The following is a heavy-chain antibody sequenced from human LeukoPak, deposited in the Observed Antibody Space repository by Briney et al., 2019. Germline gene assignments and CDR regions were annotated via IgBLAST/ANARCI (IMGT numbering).Heavy chain of an antibody. CDR2: ISAYNGST. CDR1: GYTFTSYG. CDR3: AREGGTRNWNYKTATTDY. J-gene: IGHJ4*02. Sequence: ASVKVSCKASGYTFTSYGISWVRQAPGQGLEWMGWISAYNGSTNYAQKLQGRVTMTTDTSTSTAYMELRSLRSDDTAVYYCAREGGTRNWNYKTATTDYWGQGTLVTVSS. D-gene: IGHD1-7*01. V-gene: IGHV1-18*01.